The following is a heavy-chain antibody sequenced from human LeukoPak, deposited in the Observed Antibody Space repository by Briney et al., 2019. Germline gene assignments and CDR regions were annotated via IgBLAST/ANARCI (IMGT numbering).Heavy chain of an antibody. CDR2: IYYSGST. CDR3: ARVSPYGDFDY. V-gene: IGHV4-59*01. J-gene: IGHJ4*02. Sequence: SETLSLTCTVSGGSISSYYWSWIRQPPGKGLEWIGYIYYSGSTNYNPSLKSRVTISVDTSKNQFSLKLSSVTAADTAVHYCARVSPYGDFDYWGQGTLVTVSS. D-gene: IGHD4-17*01. CDR1: GGSISSYY.